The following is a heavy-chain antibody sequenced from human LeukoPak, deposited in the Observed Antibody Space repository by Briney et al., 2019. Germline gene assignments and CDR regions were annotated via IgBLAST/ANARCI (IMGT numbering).Heavy chain of an antibody. CDR2: IYHSGST. J-gene: IGHJ4*02. CDR3: AKAGNSRVYYFDY. Sequence: SETLSLTCTVSGGSISSYYWSWIRQPPGKGLEWIGEIYHSGSTNYNPSLKSRVTISVDKSKNQFSLKLSSVTAADTAMYYCAKAGNSRVYYFDYWGQGTLVTVSS. CDR1: GGSISSYY. V-gene: IGHV4-59*12. D-gene: IGHD2-8*01.